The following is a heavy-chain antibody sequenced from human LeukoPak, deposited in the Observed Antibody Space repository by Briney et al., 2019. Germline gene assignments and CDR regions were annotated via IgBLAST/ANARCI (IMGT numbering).Heavy chain of an antibody. CDR2: INHSGST. Sequence: SETLSLTCAVYGGSFSGYYWSWIRQPPGKGLEWIGEINHSGSTNYNPSLKSRVTISVDTSKNQFSLKLSSVTAADTAVYYCASLTYYYDSSGYPDYWGQGTLVTVSS. CDR3: ASLTYYYDSSGYPDY. V-gene: IGHV4-34*01. D-gene: IGHD3-22*01. CDR1: GGSFSGYY. J-gene: IGHJ4*02.